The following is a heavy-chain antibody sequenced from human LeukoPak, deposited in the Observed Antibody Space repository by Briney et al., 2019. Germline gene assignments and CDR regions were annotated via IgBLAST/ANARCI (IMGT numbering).Heavy chain of an antibody. Sequence: GASVNVSCKASGYTFTSYDIDWVRQAAGQGLEWMGWMNSSSGKTGYAQKFQGRVTMTSNTSTSTAYMELSSLRPEDTAVYYCARDLVLYGPSPLDVWGKGTTVTASS. CDR3: ARDLVLYGPSPLDV. J-gene: IGHJ6*01. V-gene: IGHV1-8*01. D-gene: IGHD4-17*01. CDR1: GYTFTSYD. CDR2: MNSSSGKT.